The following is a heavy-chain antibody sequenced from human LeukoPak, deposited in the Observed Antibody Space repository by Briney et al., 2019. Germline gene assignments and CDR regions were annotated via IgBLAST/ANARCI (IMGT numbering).Heavy chain of an antibody. V-gene: IGHV3-64D*09. Sequence: GGSLILSCSASGFTLSNYVMHWVRQAPGKGLEYVSAITSNGGSTYYAESVKGRFTFSRDNSKNTLYLQMSSLRAEDTAVYYCGKEGGRVHYGSGGFFDSWGQGTLVTVSS. J-gene: IGHJ4*02. CDR2: ITSNGGST. CDR3: GKEGGRVHYGSGGFFDS. CDR1: GFTLSNYV. D-gene: IGHD3-10*01.